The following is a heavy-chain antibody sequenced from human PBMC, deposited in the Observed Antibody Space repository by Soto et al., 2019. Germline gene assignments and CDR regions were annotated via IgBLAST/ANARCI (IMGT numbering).Heavy chain of an antibody. CDR1: GGTFSRYP. CDR2: IIPIAAIA. Sequence: QVQLVQSGAEVKKPGSSVKVSCKASGGTFSRYPINWVRQAPGQGLEWMGRIIPIAAIANYTQKFQGRVTITVDKYSTTAYMELSSLRSDDTAVYYCARGSTIVRGAPSWFDAWGQGTLVTVSS. D-gene: IGHD3-10*01. J-gene: IGHJ5*02. CDR3: ARGSTIVRGAPSWFDA. V-gene: IGHV1-69*02.